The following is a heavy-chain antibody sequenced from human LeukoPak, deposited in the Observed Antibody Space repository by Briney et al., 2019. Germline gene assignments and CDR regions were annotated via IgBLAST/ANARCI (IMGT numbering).Heavy chain of an antibody. V-gene: IGHV3-11*01. D-gene: IGHD1-26*01. Sequence: GGSLRLSCAPSGYTFSDYYISWIRQSPRKGLEWVSYISSSGSSIYYADSVKRRFTISMDNAKISLYLKTNCLRAEDTAVYYCARDCAIVGASAGDYWGQGTLVTVSS. CDR2: ISSSGSSI. J-gene: IGHJ4*02. CDR1: GYTFSDYY. CDR3: ARDCAIVGASAGDY.